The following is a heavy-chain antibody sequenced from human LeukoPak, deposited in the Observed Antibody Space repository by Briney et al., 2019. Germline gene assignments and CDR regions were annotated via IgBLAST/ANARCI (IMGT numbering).Heavy chain of an antibody. CDR2: ISGSGGST. V-gene: IGHV3-23*01. CDR3: ANYLLWFGELLQGDYFDY. D-gene: IGHD3-10*01. CDR1: GFTFSSYA. Sequence: PGGSPRLSCAASGFTFSSYAMSWVRQAPGKGLEWVSAISGSGGSTYYADSVKGRFTISRDNSKNTLYLQMNSLRAEDTAVYYCANYLLWFGELLQGDYFDYWGQGTLVTVSS. J-gene: IGHJ4*02.